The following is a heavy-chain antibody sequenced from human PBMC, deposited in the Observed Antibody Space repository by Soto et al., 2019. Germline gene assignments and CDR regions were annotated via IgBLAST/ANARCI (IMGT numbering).Heavy chain of an antibody. CDR3: ARDRCSGGSCYSYYYYYGMDV. Sequence: QTLSLTCAISGEGVSCNSAAWNWIRQSPSRGLEWLGRTYYRSKWYNDYAVSVKSRITINPDTSKNQFSLQLNSVTPEDTAVYYCARDRCSGGSCYSYYYYYGMDVWGQGTTVTVSS. CDR2: TYYRSKWYN. D-gene: IGHD2-15*01. J-gene: IGHJ6*02. V-gene: IGHV6-1*01. CDR1: GEGVSCNSAA.